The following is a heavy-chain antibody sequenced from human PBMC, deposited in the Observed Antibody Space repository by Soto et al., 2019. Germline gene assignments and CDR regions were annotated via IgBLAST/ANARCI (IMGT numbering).Heavy chain of an antibody. V-gene: IGHV3-23*01. CDR2: ISGSGGST. J-gene: IGHJ6*02. CDR3: AKDRGYCSSTSCYYGMDV. CDR1: GFTFSSYA. Sequence: PGGSLRLSCVASGFTFSSYAMSWVRQAPGKGLEWVSAISGSGGSTYYADSVKGRFTISRDNSKNTLYLQMNSLRAEDTAVYYCAKDRGYCSSTSCYYGMDVWGQGTTVTVSS. D-gene: IGHD2-2*03.